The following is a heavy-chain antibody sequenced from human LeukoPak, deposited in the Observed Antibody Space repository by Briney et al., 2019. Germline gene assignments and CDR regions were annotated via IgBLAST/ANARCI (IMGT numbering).Heavy chain of an antibody. Sequence: GGSLRLSCAASGFTFSPYTMYWVRQAPGKGLECVAIISYDGSNKYYAGSVKGRFTISRDNSINTLYLQMNSLRAEDTAVYYCARAGTQQLVRYYFDYWGQGTLVTVSS. V-gene: IGHV3-30-3*01. D-gene: IGHD6-13*01. J-gene: IGHJ4*02. CDR2: ISYDGSNK. CDR3: ARAGTQQLVRYYFDY. CDR1: GFTFSPYT.